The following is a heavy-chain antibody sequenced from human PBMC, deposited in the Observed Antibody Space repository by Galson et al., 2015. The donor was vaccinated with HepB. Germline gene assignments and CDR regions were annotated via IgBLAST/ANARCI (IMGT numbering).Heavy chain of an antibody. CDR3: ARAGDYGDHEVSPYYYYYGMDV. CDR1: GGTFSSYA. CDR2: IIPIFGTA. V-gene: IGHV1-69*13. J-gene: IGHJ6*02. Sequence: SVKVSCKASGGTFSSYAISWVRQAPGQGLEWMGGIIPIFGTANYAQKFQGRVTITADESTSTAYMELSSLRSEDTAVYYCARAGDYGDHEVSPYYYYYGMDVWGQGTTVTVSS. D-gene: IGHD4-17*01.